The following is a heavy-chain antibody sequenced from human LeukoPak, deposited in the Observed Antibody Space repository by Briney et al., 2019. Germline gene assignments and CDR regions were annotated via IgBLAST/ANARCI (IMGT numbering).Heavy chain of an antibody. D-gene: IGHD6-6*01. CDR1: GDSVSSNSAA. V-gene: IGHV6-1*01. CDR3: ARASVYSSSSGPNFDY. Sequence: SQTLSLTCAISGDSVSSNSAAWNWIRQSPSRGLEWLGRTYYRSKWYNDYAVSVKSRITINPDTPKNQFSLQLNSVTPEDTAVYYCARASVYSSSSGPNFDYWGQGTLVTVSS. CDR2: TYYRSKWYN. J-gene: IGHJ4*02.